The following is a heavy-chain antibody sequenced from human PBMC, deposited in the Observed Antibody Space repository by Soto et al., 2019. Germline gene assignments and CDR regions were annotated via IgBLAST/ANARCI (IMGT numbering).Heavy chain of an antibody. CDR1: GFTFSSYA. V-gene: IGHV3-30-3*01. D-gene: IGHD3-22*01. CDR3: ARAPDYYDSSGRRWFDP. J-gene: IGHJ5*02. CDR2: ISYDGSNK. Sequence: GGSLRLSCAASGFTFSSYAMHWVRQAPGKGLEWVAVISYDGSNKYYADSVKGRFTISRDNSKNTLYLQMNSLRAEDTAVYYCARAPDYYDSSGRRWFDPWGQGTLVTVSS.